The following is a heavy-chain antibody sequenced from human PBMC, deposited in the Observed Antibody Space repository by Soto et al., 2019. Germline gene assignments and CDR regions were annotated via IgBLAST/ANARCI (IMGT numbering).Heavy chain of an antibody. CDR1: GVTFSSYS. D-gene: IGHD5-18*01. CDR3: ARKPPLDTPMVKSTADY. CDR2: ISSSSSYI. V-gene: IGHV3-21*01. Sequence: PGGALRLSCAASGVTFSSYSMYWVRQAPGKGLEWVSSISSSSSYIYYADSVKGRFTISRDNAKNSLYLQMNSLRAEDTAVYYCARKPPLDTPMVKSTADYWGQGTLVTVSS. J-gene: IGHJ4*02.